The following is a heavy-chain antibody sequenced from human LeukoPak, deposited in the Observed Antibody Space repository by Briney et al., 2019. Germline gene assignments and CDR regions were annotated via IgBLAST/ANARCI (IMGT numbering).Heavy chain of an antibody. J-gene: IGHJ4*02. CDR1: GYSFTDYN. V-gene: IGHV1-2*02. CDR3: ARDGHFDN. CDR2: INPNSGGT. Sequence: ASVNVSCKASGYSFTDYNMQWLRQAPGQGLEWMGWINPNSGGTNYAQKFQGRVTMTRDTSISTAYMELSRLRSDDTAVYYCARDGHFDNWGQGTLVTVSS.